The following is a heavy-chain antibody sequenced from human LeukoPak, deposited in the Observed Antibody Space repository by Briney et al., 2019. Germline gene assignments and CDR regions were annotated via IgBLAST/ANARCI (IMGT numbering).Heavy chain of an antibody. J-gene: IGHJ5*02. V-gene: IGHV3-21*01. CDR3: ARDGPKYCSNGVCYAPVDP. D-gene: IGHD2-8*01. CDR2: ISSSSSYI. CDR1: GFTFSSYS. Sequence: GGSLRLSCAASGFTFSSYSMNWVRQAPGKGLEWVSSISSSSSYIYYADSVKGLFTISRDNGKNSLYLQMNSLRAEDTAVYYCARDGPKYCSNGVCYAPVDPWGQGTLVTVSS.